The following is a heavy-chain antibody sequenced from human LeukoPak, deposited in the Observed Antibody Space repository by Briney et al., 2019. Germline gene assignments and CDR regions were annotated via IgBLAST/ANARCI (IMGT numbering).Heavy chain of an antibody. J-gene: IGHJ4*02. CDR1: GGSVSSGSYY. V-gene: IGHV4-61*01. Sequence: PSETLSLTCTVSGGSVSSGSYYWSWIRQPPGKGLEWIGNVYYSGITNYNPSLKSRVTISVDTSKNQFSVNLNSVPAADTAVYSCARDNVHSGSYSLDYWGQGTLATVSS. D-gene: IGHD1-26*01. CDR3: ARDNVHSGSYSLDY. CDR2: VYYSGIT.